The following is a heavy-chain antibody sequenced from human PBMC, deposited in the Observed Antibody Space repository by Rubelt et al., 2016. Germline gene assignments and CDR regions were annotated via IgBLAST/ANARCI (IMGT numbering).Heavy chain of an antibody. V-gene: IGHV4-34*01. D-gene: IGHD6-13*01. CDR1: GGSFSGYY. CDR3: ARLYPNYSSSWKRVWFDP. Sequence: QVQLQQWGAGLLKPSETLSLTCAVYGGSFSGYYWSWIRQPPGKGLEWIGEINHSGSTNYNPSLKSRVTISVDTSKNQFSLKLSSVTAADTAVYYCARLYPNYSSSWKRVWFDPWGQGTLVTVSS. CDR2: INHSGST. J-gene: IGHJ5*02.